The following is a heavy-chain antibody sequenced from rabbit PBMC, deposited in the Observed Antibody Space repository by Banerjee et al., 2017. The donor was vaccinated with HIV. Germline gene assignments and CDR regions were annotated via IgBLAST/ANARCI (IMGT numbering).Heavy chain of an antibody. CDR3: ARTGGLGYGYVL. Sequence: QEQLVESGGGLVQPEGSLTLTCKASGFDFSGNAMCWVRQAPGKGLEWIGCISTGDGITYYANWVNGRFSISSDNAQNTVDLQMNSLTAADTATYFCARTGGLGYGYVLWGPGTLVTVS. V-gene: IGHV1S47*01. D-gene: IGHD6-1*01. CDR2: ISTGDGIT. J-gene: IGHJ4*01. CDR1: GFDFSGNA.